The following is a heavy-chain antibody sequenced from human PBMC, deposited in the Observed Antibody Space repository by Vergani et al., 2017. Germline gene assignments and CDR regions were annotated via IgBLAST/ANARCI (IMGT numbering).Heavy chain of an antibody. Sequence: EVQLVESGGGLVKPGGSLRLSCAASGFTFSSYSMNWVRQAPGKGLEWVSSISSSSSYIYYADSVKGRFTISRDNAKHSLYLQMNSLRAEDTAVFYCARVGCSGGSCYPNWYFDLGGRGTLVTVSS. D-gene: IGHD2-15*01. J-gene: IGHJ2*01. V-gene: IGHV3-21*01. CDR2: ISSSSSYI. CDR1: GFTFSSYS. CDR3: ARVGCSGGSCYPNWYFDL.